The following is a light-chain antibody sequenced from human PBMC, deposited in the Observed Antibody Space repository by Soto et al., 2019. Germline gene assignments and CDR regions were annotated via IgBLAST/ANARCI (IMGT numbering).Light chain of an antibody. V-gene: IGLV2-8*01. J-gene: IGLJ2*01. Sequence: QSLLTQRPCASGSPGQSVTISCTGTSSDVGGYNYVSWYQQHPGKAPKLMIYEVSKRPSGVPDRFSGSKSGNTASLTVSGLQAEDEADYYCSSYAGSNILVVFGGGTKLTVL. CDR3: SSYAGSNILVV. CDR2: EVS. CDR1: SSDVGGYNY.